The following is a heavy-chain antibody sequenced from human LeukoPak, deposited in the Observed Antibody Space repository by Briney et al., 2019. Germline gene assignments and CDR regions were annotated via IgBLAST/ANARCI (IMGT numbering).Heavy chain of an antibody. Sequence: GGSLRLSCAASGFTFSTFAMHWVRLSPWKGLEWVSSITGSGPYMLYADSVKHRFTISRDNTKNLLYLEMNSLRAEDTAMYFCVRDVGAVRGEVYFDYWGQGTLVTVSS. J-gene: IGHJ4*02. D-gene: IGHD3-10*01. CDR2: ITGSGPYM. CDR1: GFTFSTFA. V-gene: IGHV3-21*06. CDR3: VRDVGAVRGEVYFDY.